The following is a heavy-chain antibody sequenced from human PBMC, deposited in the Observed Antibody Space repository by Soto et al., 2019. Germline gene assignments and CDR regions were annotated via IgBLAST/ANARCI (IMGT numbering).Heavy chain of an antibody. CDR3: AREGPGSSWYEFDY. J-gene: IGHJ4*02. Sequence: PGGSLRLSSAASGFTFSSYGMHWVRQAPGKGLEWVAVIWYDGSNKYYADSVKGRFTISRDNSKNTLYLQMNSLRAEDTAVYYCAREGPGSSWYEFDYWGQGTLVTVSS. CDR1: GFTFSSYG. CDR2: IWYDGSNK. D-gene: IGHD6-13*01. V-gene: IGHV3-33*01.